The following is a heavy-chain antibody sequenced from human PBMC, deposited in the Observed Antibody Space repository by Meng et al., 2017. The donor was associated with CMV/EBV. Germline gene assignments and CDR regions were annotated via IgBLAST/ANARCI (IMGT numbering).Heavy chain of an antibody. CDR1: GFTFSSYA. J-gene: IGHJ4*02. CDR2: IYSGGSST. V-gene: IGHV3-23*03. CDR3: AKAILFGVVIDYFDY. Sequence: GESLKISCEASGFTFSSYAMSWVRQAPGKGLEWVSVIYSGGSSTYYADSVKGRFTISRDNSKNTLYLQMNSLRAEDTAVYYCAKAILFGVVIDYFDYWAREPWSPSPQ. D-gene: IGHD3-3*01.